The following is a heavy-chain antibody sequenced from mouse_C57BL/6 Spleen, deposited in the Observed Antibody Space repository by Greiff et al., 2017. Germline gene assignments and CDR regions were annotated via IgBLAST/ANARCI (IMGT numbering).Heavy chain of an antibody. J-gene: IGHJ3*01. D-gene: IGHD1-1*01. CDR3: ARKGYYGSSFAY. V-gene: IGHV1-19*01. CDR2: SNPYNGGT. CDR1: GYTFTDYY. Sequence: EVQLQQSGPVLVKPGASVKMSCKASGYTFTDYYMNWVKQSHGKSLEWIGVSNPYNGGTSYNQKFKGKATLTVDKSSSTAYMELNSLTSENSAVYYCARKGYYGSSFAYWGQGTLVTVSA.